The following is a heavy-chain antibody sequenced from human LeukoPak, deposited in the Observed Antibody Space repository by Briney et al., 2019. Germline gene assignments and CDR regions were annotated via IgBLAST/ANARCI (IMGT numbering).Heavy chain of an antibody. J-gene: IGHJ6*03. Sequence: SETLSLTCTVSGGSISSYYWSWIRQPPGKGLEWIGYIYYSGSTHYNPSLKSRVTISVDTSKNQFSLKLSSVTAADTAVYYCARNYGGSTYYYYYYMDVWGKGTTVTVSS. CDR1: GGSISSYY. CDR3: ARNYGGSTYYYYYYMDV. V-gene: IGHV4-59*01. CDR2: IYYSGST. D-gene: IGHD4-23*01.